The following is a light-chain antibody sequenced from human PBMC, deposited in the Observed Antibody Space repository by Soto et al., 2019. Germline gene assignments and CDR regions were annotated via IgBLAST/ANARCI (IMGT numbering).Light chain of an antibody. CDR3: SSYAGSNTYV. CDR1: SSDVGNYNF. Sequence: QSVLTQHPSASGSPGQSVAVSCTGTSSDVGNYNFVSWYQQHPGKAPKLMIYEVSKRPSGVPDRFSGSKSGNTASLTVSGLQSEDEADYYCSSYAGSNTYVFGTGTKVTVL. CDR2: EVS. J-gene: IGLJ1*01. V-gene: IGLV2-8*01.